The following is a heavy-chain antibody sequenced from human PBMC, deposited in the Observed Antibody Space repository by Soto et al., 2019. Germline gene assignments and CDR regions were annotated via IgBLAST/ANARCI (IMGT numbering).Heavy chain of an antibody. Sequence: QVQLVESGGGVVQPGRSLRLSCAASGFTFSSYAMHWVRQAPGKGLEWVAVISYDGSNKYYGDSVKGRFTISRDNSKNTLYLQMNSLRAEDTAVYYCASLVAGPSNFDYWGQGTLVTVSS. V-gene: IGHV3-30-3*01. J-gene: IGHJ4*02. CDR3: ASLVAGPSNFDY. CDR1: GFTFSSYA. CDR2: ISYDGSNK. D-gene: IGHD6-19*01.